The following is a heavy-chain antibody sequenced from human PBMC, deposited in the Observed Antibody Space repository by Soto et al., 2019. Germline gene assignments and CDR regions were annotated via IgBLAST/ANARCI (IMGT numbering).Heavy chain of an antibody. CDR3: ARLVVVAPVANA. D-gene: IGHD2-2*01. CDR1: GDSISSGGYY. J-gene: IGHJ5*02. Sequence: PSETLSLTCTVSGDSISSGGYYWSWIRQHPGKGLEWIGYVYYSGTTYYSPSLKDRVTISVDTSKNSFSLNLTSVTAADTAVYFCARLVVVAPVANAWGQGTLVTVSS. V-gene: IGHV4-31*03. CDR2: VYYSGTT.